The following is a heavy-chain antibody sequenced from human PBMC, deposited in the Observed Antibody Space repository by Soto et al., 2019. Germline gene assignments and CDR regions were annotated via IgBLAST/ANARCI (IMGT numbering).Heavy chain of an antibody. CDR3: ARAGLWFGELFNYYYYGMDV. CDR1: GFTFSRYW. J-gene: IGHJ6*02. V-gene: IGHV3-7*01. D-gene: IGHD3-10*01. Sequence: GGSLRLSCAASGFTFSRYWMSWVRQAPGKGLEWVANIKQDGSEKYYVDSVKGQFTISRDNAKNSLYLQMNSLRAEDTAVYYCARAGLWFGELFNYYYYGMDVWGQGTTVTVSS. CDR2: IKQDGSEK.